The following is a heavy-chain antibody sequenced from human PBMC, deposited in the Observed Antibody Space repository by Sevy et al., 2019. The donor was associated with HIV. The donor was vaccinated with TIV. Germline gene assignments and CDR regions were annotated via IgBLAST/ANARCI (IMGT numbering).Heavy chain of an antibody. J-gene: IGHJ4*02. CDR2: IWYDGSNK. CDR1: GFTFSSYG. V-gene: IGHV3-33*06. CDR3: AKEVMDGYDSSGYDY. D-gene: IGHD5-12*01. Sequence: GGSQRLSCAASGFTFSSYGMHWVRQAPGKGLEWVAVIWYDGSNKYYADSVKGRFTISRDNSKNTLYLQMNSLRAEDTAVYYCAKEVMDGYDSSGYDYWGQGTLVTVSS.